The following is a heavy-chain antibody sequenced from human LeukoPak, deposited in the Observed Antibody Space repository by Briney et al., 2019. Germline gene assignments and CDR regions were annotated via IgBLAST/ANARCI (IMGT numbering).Heavy chain of an antibody. CDR1: GGSISGYY. CDR3: AKLLTGTGPTMDV. V-gene: IGHV4-59*01. D-gene: IGHD1-20*01. J-gene: IGHJ6*02. CDR2: IYYNGIS. Sequence: PSETLSLTCTVSGGSISGYYWSWIRQPPGKGLEWIAYIYYNGISNYNPSLKSRVIISVDSSKNQFSLKLTSVTAADTAVYYCAKLLTGTGPTMDVWGQGTTVTVSS.